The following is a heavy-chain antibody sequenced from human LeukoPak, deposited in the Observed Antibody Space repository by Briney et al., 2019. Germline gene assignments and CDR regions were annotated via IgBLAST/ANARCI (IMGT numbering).Heavy chain of an antibody. J-gene: IGHJ3*02. CDR1: GGSISSSSYY. CDR3: ARSTGSRVLNAFDI. D-gene: IGHD1-1*01. CDR2: IYYSGST. V-gene: IGHV4-39*01. Sequence: SETLSLTCTVSGGSISSSSYYWGWLRQPPGKGLEGIGSIYYSGSTYYNPSLKSRVPISVDTSKNQFSLKLSSVTAADTAVYYCARSTGSRVLNAFDIWGQGTMVTVSS.